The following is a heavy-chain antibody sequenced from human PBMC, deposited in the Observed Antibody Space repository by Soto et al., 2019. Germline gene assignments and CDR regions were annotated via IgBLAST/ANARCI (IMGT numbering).Heavy chain of an antibody. CDR2: ISSSSSYI. D-gene: IGHD6-6*01. Sequence: EVQLVESGGGLVKPGGSLRLSCAASGFTFSSYSMNWVRQAPGKGLEWVSSISSSSSYIYYADSVKGRFTISRDNAKNSLYLQMNSLRAEDTAVYYCASVSSSSSPGAFDIWGQGTMVTVSS. CDR1: GFTFSSYS. V-gene: IGHV3-21*01. CDR3: ASVSSSSSPGAFDI. J-gene: IGHJ3*02.